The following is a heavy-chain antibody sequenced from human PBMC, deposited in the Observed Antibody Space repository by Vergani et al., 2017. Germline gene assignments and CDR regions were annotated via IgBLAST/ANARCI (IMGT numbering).Heavy chain of an antibody. CDR2: ISGSGGST. CDR3: AGNAGVRGVIGLFDY. V-gene: IGHV3-23*01. CDR1: RFIFSNYA. J-gene: IGHJ4*02. Sequence: EVQLLESGGGLVQPGGSLRLSCAASRFIFSNYAMTWVRQAQGKGLEWVSAISGSGGSTYYADSVKGRFTISRDNSKNTLYLQMNSLRAEDTALYYCAGNAGVRGVIGLFDYWGQGTLVTVSS. D-gene: IGHD3-10*01.